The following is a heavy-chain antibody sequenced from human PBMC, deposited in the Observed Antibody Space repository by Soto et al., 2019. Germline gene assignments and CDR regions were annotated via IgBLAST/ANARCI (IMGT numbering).Heavy chain of an antibody. CDR2: IYLNDDK. Sequence: QITLKESGPTLVKPTQTLTLTCTFSGFSLSTSGVGVGWIRQPPGKALEWLALIYLNDDKRYSPPLKSRLTTTKDTSKTQVVLTMTNMDPVDTATYYRAHSPSFDGDYNPGVGMDAWGQGTTVTVSS. V-gene: IGHV2-5*01. CDR3: AHSPSFDGDYNPGVGMDA. J-gene: IGHJ6*02. D-gene: IGHD4-17*01. CDR1: GFSLSTSGVG.